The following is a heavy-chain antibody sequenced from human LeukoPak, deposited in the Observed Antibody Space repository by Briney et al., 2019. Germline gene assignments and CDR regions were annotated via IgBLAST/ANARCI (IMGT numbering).Heavy chain of an antibody. Sequence: SQTLSLTCAISGDSVSSNSAAWNWIRQSPSRGLKWLGRTYYRSKWYNDYAVSVKSRITINPDTSKNQSSLQLNSVTPEDTAVYYCARDRSSGSVPLVYFDYWGQGTLVTVSS. J-gene: IGHJ4*02. CDR2: TYYRSKWYN. CDR3: ARDRSSGSVPLVYFDY. CDR1: GDSVSSNSAA. D-gene: IGHD6-19*01. V-gene: IGHV6-1*01.